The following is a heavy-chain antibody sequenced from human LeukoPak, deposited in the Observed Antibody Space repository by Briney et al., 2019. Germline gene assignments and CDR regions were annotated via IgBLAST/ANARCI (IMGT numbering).Heavy chain of an antibody. D-gene: IGHD1-1*01. J-gene: IGHJ3*01. CDR1: GGSISSGSYY. V-gene: IGHV4-61*02. Sequence: PSQTLSLTCTVSGGSISSGSYYWSWIRQPAGKGLEWIGRIYTSGSTNYNPSLKSRVTISVDTSKNQFSLKLSSVTAADTAVYYCARDDNWNDVWGQGTMVTVSS. CDR2: IYTSGST. CDR3: ARDDNWNDV.